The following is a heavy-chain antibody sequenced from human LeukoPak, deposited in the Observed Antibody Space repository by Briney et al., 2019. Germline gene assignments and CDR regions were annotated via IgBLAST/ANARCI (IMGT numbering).Heavy chain of an antibody. V-gene: IGHV3-74*03. CDR1: GFTITNNW. Sequence: GGSLRLSCVVSGFTITNNWMYWVRQPPGRGLVWVSRIKNDESTAVYADSVKGRFTISRDNAKNTLYLQMNSLRVKDTAVYYCATVFKGSSLQDYWGQGTLVTVSS. D-gene: IGHD1-26*01. CDR3: ATVFKGSSLQDY. J-gene: IGHJ4*02. CDR2: IKNDESTA.